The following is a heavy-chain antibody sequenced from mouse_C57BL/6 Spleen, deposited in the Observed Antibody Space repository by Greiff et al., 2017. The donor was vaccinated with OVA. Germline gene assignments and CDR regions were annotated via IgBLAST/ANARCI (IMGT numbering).Heavy chain of an antibody. CDR1: GFTFSSYG. CDR3: ARQIKGDYYAMDY. Sequence: EVKLMESGGDLVKPGGSLKLSCAASGFTFSSYGMSWVRQTPDKRLEWVATISSGGSYTYYPDSVKGRFTISRDNAKNTLYLQMSSLKSEDTAMYYCARQIKGDYYAMDYWGQGTSVTVSS. J-gene: IGHJ4*01. D-gene: IGHD1-3*01. CDR2: ISSGGSYT. V-gene: IGHV5-6*01.